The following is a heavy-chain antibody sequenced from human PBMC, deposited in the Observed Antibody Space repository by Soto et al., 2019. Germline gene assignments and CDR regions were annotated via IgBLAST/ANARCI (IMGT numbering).Heavy chain of an antibody. J-gene: IGHJ5*02. D-gene: IGHD2-2*01. V-gene: IGHV4-30-4*01. CDR3: GRDVTSNANCIDP. Sequence: SETLSLTCSVSGDYIHVGGYYWTWIRQRPGKGLEWMGYIDYTGKTYSNPSLESRLTMSVDRSKSQFSLRLTSVTAADTAVYFCGRDVTSNANCIDPWGQGTLVTVSS. CDR1: GDYIHVGGYY. CDR2: IDYTGKT.